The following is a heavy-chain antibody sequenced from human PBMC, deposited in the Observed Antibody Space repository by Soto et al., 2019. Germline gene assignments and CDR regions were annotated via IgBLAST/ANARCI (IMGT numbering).Heavy chain of an antibody. J-gene: IGHJ3*02. CDR2: IGTAGDT. V-gene: IGHV3-13*04. D-gene: IGHD2-2*02. Sequence: GGSLRLSCAASGFTFSSYDMHWVRQATGKGLEWVSAIGTAGDTYYPGSVKGRFTISRENAKNSLYLQMNSLRAGDTAVYYCARESNTSDAFDIWGQGTMVTVSS. CDR1: GFTFSSYD. CDR3: ARESNTSDAFDI.